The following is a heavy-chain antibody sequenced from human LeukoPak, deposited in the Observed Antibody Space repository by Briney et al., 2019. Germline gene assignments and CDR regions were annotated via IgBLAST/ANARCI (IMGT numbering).Heavy chain of an antibody. CDR2: IYYSGST. V-gene: IGHV4-59*01. CDR3: ARDDTGVFDY. CDR1: GGSISSYY. D-gene: IGHD5-18*01. J-gene: IGHJ4*02. Sequence: SETLSLTCTVSGGSISSYYWIWIRQPPGKGLEWIGYIYYSGSTNYNPSLKSRVTISVDTSKNQFSLKLSSVTAADTAVYYCARDDTGVFDYWGQGTLVTVSS.